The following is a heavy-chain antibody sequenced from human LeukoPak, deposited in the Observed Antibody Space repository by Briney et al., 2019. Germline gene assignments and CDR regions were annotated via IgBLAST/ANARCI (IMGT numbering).Heavy chain of an antibody. Sequence: GGSLRLSCAASGFTFSSYEMNWVRQAPGKGLEWVSYISSSGSTIYYADSVKGRFTISRDNAKNSLYLQMNSLRAEDAAVYYCAKDRYGSGSYYLDAFDIWGQETMVTVSS. D-gene: IGHD3-10*01. J-gene: IGHJ3*02. CDR2: ISSSGSTI. V-gene: IGHV3-48*03. CDR3: AKDRYGSGSYYLDAFDI. CDR1: GFTFSSYE.